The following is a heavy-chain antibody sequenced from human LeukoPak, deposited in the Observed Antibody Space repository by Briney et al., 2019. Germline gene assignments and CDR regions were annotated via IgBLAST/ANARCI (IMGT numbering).Heavy chain of an antibody. D-gene: IGHD1-26*01. CDR3: ARGSGATDFDY. V-gene: IGHV4-59*01. CDR2: IYYSGST. CDR1: GGSISSYY. J-gene: IGHJ4*02. Sequence: SETLSPTCTVSGGSISSYYWSWIRQPPGKGLEWIGYIYYSGSTNYNPSLKSRVTISVDTSKNQFSLKLSSVTAADTAVYYCARGSGATDFDYWGQGTLVTVSS.